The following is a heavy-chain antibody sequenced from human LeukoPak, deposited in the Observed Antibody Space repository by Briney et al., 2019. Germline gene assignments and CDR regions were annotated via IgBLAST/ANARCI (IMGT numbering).Heavy chain of an antibody. CDR1: GFTFSSYW. CDR3: ARDSPSGYSYGSGDY. D-gene: IGHD5-18*01. V-gene: IGHV3-7*05. Sequence: PGGSLRLSCAASGFTFSSYWMNWVRQAPGKGLEWVANIKQDGSEKYYVDSAKGRFTISRDNAKNSLYLQMNSLRAEDTAVDYCARDSPSGYSYGSGDYWGQGTLVTVSS. CDR2: IKQDGSEK. J-gene: IGHJ4*02.